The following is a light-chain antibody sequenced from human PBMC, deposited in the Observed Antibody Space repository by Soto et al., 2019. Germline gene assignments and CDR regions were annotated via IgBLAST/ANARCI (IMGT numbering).Light chain of an antibody. V-gene: IGKV3-20*01. CDR3: QQXGSSRA. Sequence: EIVLTQSPGTLSLSPGERATLSCRASQSVSSSYLAWYQQKPGQAPRLLIYGASSRATGIPDRFSGSGSGTDFTLTISRLEPEEFAVYYCQQXGSSRAFGQGTKVDIK. J-gene: IGKJ1*01. CDR1: QSVSSSY. CDR2: GAS.